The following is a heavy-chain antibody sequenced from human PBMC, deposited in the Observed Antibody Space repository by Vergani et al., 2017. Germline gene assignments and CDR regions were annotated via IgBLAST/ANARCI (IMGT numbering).Heavy chain of an antibody. CDR1: GYTFTGYY. V-gene: IGHV1-2*02. D-gene: IGHD2-15*01. J-gene: IGHJ6*02. CDR2: INPNSGGT. Sequence: QVQLVQSGAEVKKPGASVKVSCKASGYTFTGYYMHWVRQAPGQGLEWMGWINPNSGGTNYAQKFQGRVTMTRDTSISTAYMELSRLRSDDTAVYYCAREVVXVVAATYYYYGMDVWGQGTTVTVSS. CDR3: AREVVXVVAATYYYYGMDV.